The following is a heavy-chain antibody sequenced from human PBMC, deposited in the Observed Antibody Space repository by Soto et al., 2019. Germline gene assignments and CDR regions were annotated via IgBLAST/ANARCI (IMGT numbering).Heavy chain of an antibody. CDR1: GKRLTDIS. CDR2: YDPEEGEN. CDR3: TNLNYYDTSGRYFGY. Sequence: GASVKVSCKVSGKRLTDISMYWVRQGPGKGLEWMGGYDPEEGENIYAQKFQGRVSMTEDTSTDTAYMELTSLRSEDTAVYYCTNLNYYDTSGRYFGYWGQGTLVTVSS. D-gene: IGHD3-22*01. J-gene: IGHJ4*02. V-gene: IGHV1-24*01.